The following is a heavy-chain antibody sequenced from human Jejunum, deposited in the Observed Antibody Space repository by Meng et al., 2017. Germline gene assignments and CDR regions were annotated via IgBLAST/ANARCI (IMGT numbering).Heavy chain of an antibody. Sequence: QLQLQESGAGLVKASETLSLTCPVPGGAISGSYDYWGWIRQPPGKGLDWTGTISYSGSTYYNPSLTSRVTISMDTSKNQFSLKLSSVTAADTAVYYCARHFSGSGTWFFDSWGQGALVTVSS. CDR2: ISYSGST. CDR1: GGAISGSYDY. J-gene: IGHJ4*02. CDR3: ARHFSGSGTWFFDS. V-gene: IGHV4-39*01. D-gene: IGHD3-10*01.